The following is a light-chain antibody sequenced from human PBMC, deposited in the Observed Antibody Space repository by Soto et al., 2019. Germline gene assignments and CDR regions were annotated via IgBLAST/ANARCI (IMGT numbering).Light chain of an antibody. CDR3: QQANRFPWT. CDR1: QDISSW. V-gene: IGKV1D-12*01. CDR2: AAS. Sequence: DIPMTQSPSSVSAFVGDRVTITCRASQDISSWLAWYQQKPGKAPNLLIYAASSLQSGVPSRFSGSGSGTDFTLTISSLQPEDFATYYCQQANRFPWTFGQGTKVEIK. J-gene: IGKJ1*01.